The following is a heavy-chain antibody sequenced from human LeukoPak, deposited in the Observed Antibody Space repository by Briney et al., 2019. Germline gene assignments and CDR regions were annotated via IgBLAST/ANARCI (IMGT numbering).Heavy chain of an antibody. CDR2: ISTNGSRT. J-gene: IGHJ4*02. Sequence: GGSLRLSCTASGFTLSNFAMHWVRQSPDKGLQYVSAISTNGSRTFYADSVKGRFTISRDNSKNTLYLQMGSLRGEDTAVYYCARDSFYTGYDRGFGYWGQGTLVTVSS. V-gene: IGHV3-64*02. D-gene: IGHD5-12*01. CDR1: GFTLSNFA. CDR3: ARDSFYTGYDRGFGY.